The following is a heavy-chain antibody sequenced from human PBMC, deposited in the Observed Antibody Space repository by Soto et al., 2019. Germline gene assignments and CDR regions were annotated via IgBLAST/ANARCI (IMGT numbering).Heavy chain of an antibody. CDR2: INSDGSST. J-gene: IGHJ3*02. D-gene: IGHD5-12*01. CDR1: GFTFSSYW. Sequence: GGSLRLSCAASGFTFSSYWMHLVRQAPGKGLVWVSRINSDGSSTSYADSVKGRFTISRDKAKNTLYLQMNSLRAEDTAVYYCARDYGDGYNLFDAFDIWGKGTMVTVSS. V-gene: IGHV3-74*01. CDR3: ARDYGDGYNLFDAFDI.